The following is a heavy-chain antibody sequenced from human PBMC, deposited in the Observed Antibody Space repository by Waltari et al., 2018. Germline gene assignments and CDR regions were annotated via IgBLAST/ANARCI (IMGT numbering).Heavy chain of an antibody. CDR1: GGSFSGYY. D-gene: IGHD4-17*01. Sequence: QVQLQQWVAGLLKPSETLSLTCAVYGGSFSGYYWSWIRHPPGKGLEWIGEINHSGSTNYNPSLKSRVTISVDTSKNQFSLKLSSVTAADTAVYYCARGNEGYGDYYGMDVWGQGTTVTVSS. J-gene: IGHJ6*02. CDR3: ARGNEGYGDYYGMDV. CDR2: INHSGST. V-gene: IGHV4-34*01.